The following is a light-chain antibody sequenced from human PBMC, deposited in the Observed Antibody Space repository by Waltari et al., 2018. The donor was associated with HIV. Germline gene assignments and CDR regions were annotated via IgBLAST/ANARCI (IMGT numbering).Light chain of an antibody. CDR3: QQYDSLPLT. V-gene: IGKV1-16*02. CDR1: QDIKSD. Sequence: DIQLTQFPSSLSASVGDRVTITCRASQDIKSDLAWFQQKPGKAPKSLIYAASSLHTGVPSKCSSRGAGTLFTLTSASLQPEDFATYYCQQYDSLPLTFGGGTKVEIK. CDR2: AAS. J-gene: IGKJ4*01.